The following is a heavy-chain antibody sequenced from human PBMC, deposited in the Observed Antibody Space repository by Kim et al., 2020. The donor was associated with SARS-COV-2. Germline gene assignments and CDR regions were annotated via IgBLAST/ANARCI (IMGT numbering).Heavy chain of an antibody. CDR3: ARDRWNWNYLFGY. J-gene: IGHJ4*02. Sequence: GGSLRLSCAASGFTFSSYSMNWVRQAPGKGLEWVSYISSSSSTIYYADSVKGRFTISRDNAKNSLYLQMNSLRAEDTAVYYCARDRWNWNYLFGYWGQGTLVTVSS. V-gene: IGHV3-48*04. CDR1: GFTFSSYS. CDR2: ISSSSSTI. D-gene: IGHD1-7*01.